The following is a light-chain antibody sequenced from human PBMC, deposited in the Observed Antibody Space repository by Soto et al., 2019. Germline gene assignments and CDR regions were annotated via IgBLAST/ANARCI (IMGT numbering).Light chain of an antibody. CDR2: DAS. V-gene: IGKV3-11*01. J-gene: IGKJ3*01. CDR3: QQRSNWPPEVT. CDR1: QSVSSS. Sequence: EIVLTQSPDTLSLSPGERATLSCRASQSVSSSLAWYQQKPGQAPRLLIYDASKRATGIPARFSGSGSGTDFALTISSLEPEDFAVYYCQQRSNWPPEVTFGPGTKVDI.